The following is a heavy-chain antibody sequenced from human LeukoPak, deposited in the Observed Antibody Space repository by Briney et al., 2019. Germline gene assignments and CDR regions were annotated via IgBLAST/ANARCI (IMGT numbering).Heavy chain of an antibody. J-gene: IGHJ4*02. Sequence: GGSLRLSCAASGFTSNNAWMSWVRQAPGKGLEWVSYINSGGSAIYYADSVKGRFTISRDNAKNSLYLQMNSLRADDTAVYYCARGGSYVHYWGQGTLVTVSS. D-gene: IGHD1-26*01. CDR2: INSGGSAI. CDR3: ARGGSYVHY. V-gene: IGHV3-11*04. CDR1: GFTSNNAW.